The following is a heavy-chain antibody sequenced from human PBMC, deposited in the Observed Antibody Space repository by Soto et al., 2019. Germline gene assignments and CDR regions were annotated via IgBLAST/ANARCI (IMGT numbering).Heavy chain of an antibody. V-gene: IGHV4-31*03. CDR2: IYDNGST. CDR3: XXXXXXXXXXXXXGNWFDP. J-gene: IGHJ5*02. Sequence: QVQLQESGPGLVKPSQTLSLTCTVSXXXXXXXXXXXXXXXXHXGKGLEWVGHIYDNGSTNYNPSLKSGVTMSVDTSKXQFSXXXRXXXXXXXXXXXXXXXXXXXXXXXXGNWFDPWGQGTLVTVSS. CDR1: XXXXXXXXXX.